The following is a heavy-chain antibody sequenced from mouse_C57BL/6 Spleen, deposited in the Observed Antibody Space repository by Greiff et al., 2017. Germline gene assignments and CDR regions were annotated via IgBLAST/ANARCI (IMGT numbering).Heavy chain of an antibody. CDR3: ARDGVGTDAMDY. D-gene: IGHD1-1*02. CDR1: GFTFSSYA. V-gene: IGHV5-4*01. J-gene: IGHJ4*01. Sequence: EVQRVESGGGLVKPGGSLKLSCAASGFTFSSYAMSWVRQTPEKRLEWVATISDGGSYTYYPDNVKGRFTISRDNAKNNLYLQRSHLKSEDTAMYYCARDGVGTDAMDYWGQGTSVTVSS. CDR2: ISDGGSYT.